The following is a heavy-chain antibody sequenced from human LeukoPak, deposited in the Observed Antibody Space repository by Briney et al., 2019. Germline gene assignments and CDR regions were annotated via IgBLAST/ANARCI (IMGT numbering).Heavy chain of an antibody. J-gene: IGHJ4*02. CDR3: AKDHDFRDYDSSGYPLDY. CDR1: GFTFSSYA. D-gene: IGHD3-22*01. V-gene: IGHV3-23*01. Sequence: GGSLRLSCAASGFTFSSYAMSWVCQAPGKGLEWVSAISGSGGSTYYADSVKGRFTISRDNSKNTLYLQMNSLRAEDTAVYYCAKDHDFRDYDSSGYPLDYWGQGTLVTVSS. CDR2: ISGSGGST.